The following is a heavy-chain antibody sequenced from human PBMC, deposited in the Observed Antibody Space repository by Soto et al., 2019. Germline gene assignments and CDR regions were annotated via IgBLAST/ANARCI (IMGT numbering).Heavy chain of an antibody. Sequence: PSETLCLTCTVAGGSISSSSYYWGWIRQPPGKGLEWIGSIYYSGSTYYNPSLKSRVTISVDRSKNQFSLKLSSVTAADTAVHYCARDLSYYGREVWGQGTTVTVSS. CDR3: ARDLSYYGREV. CDR2: IYYSGST. CDR1: GGSISSSSYY. J-gene: IGHJ6*02. V-gene: IGHV4-39*07.